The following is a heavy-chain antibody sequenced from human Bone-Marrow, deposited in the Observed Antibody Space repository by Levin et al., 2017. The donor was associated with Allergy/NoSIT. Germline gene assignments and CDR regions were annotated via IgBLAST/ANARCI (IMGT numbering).Heavy chain of an antibody. CDR1: GFTFSSYA. CDR3: ARASDVPAAILGSKDDYGMDV. J-gene: IGHJ6*02. CDR2: ISYDGSNK. Sequence: GGSLRLSCAASGFTFSSYAMHWVRQAPGKGLEWVAVISYDGSNKYYADSVKGRFTISRDNSKNTLYLQMNSLRAEDTAVYYCARASDVPAAILGSKDDYGMDVWGQGTTVTVSS. D-gene: IGHD2-2*01. V-gene: IGHV3-30*04.